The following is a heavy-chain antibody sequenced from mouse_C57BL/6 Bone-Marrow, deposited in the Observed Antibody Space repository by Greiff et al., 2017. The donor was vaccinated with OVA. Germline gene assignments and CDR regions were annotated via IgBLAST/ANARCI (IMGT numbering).Heavy chain of an antibody. CDR1: GYAFTNYL. J-gene: IGHJ1*03. D-gene: IGHD1-1*01. Sequence: VQLKESGAELVRPGTSVKVSCKASGYAFTNYLIEWVKQRPGQGLEWIGVINPGSGGTNYNEKFKGKATLTADKSSSTAYMQLSSLTSEDSAVYFCARRAPLPYGSSPHWYFDVWGTGTTVTVSS. V-gene: IGHV1-54*01. CDR3: ARRAPLPYGSSPHWYFDV. CDR2: INPGSGGT.